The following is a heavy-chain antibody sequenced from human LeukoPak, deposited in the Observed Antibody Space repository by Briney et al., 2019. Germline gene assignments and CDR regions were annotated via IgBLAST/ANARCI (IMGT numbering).Heavy chain of an antibody. CDR1: GYIFNNYG. V-gene: IGHV1-18*01. Sequence: ASVKVSCKSSGYIFNNYGISWVRQAPGQGLDWVGWISNYNGDKRFSQKLQGRLTMTTDTATSTAYMELRSLTSDDTAVYYCARDAYDSRGYSFDYWGQGTLVTVSS. CDR3: ARDAYDSRGYSFDY. D-gene: IGHD3-22*01. J-gene: IGHJ4*02. CDR2: ISNYNGDK.